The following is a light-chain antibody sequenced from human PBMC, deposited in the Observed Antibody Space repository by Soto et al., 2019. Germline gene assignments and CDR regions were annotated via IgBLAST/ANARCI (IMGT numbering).Light chain of an antibody. Sequence: ALTQPRSVSGSPGQSVTISCTGTSSDVGGYNYVSWYQQHPGKAPKLMIYDVSKRPSGVPDRFSGSKSGNTASLTISGLQAEDEADYYCCSYAGSYHVVFGGGTKLTVL. J-gene: IGLJ2*01. CDR2: DVS. CDR3: CSYAGSYHVV. CDR1: SSDVGGYNY. V-gene: IGLV2-11*01.